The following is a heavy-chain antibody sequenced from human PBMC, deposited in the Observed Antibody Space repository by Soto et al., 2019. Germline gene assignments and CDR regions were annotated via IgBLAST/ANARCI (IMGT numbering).Heavy chain of an antibody. J-gene: IGHJ3*02. Sequence: GXSLRLSCAASGFSFNNYAISWVGQAPGKGLEWVSAISGSGGSTYYADSVKGRFTISRDNSKNTLYLQMNSLRAEDTAVYYCASPVVVVAATNDAFDIWGQGTMVTVSS. CDR3: ASPVVVVAATNDAFDI. CDR1: GFSFNNYA. CDR2: ISGSGGST. V-gene: IGHV3-23*01. D-gene: IGHD2-15*01.